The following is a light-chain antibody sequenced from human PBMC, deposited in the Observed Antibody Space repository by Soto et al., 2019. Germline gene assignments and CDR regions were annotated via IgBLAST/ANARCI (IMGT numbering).Light chain of an antibody. CDR2: EVT. V-gene: IGLV2-8*01. J-gene: IGLJ2*01. CDR3: RSYAGNINFAV. CDR1: SSDVGGYNY. Sequence: QSALTQPPSASGSPGQSVTISCTGSSSDVGGYNYVSWYQQHPGKAPKLMIYEVTKRPSGVPDRFSGSKSGNTASLTVSGLQAEDEADYYCRSYAGNINFAVFGGGTKRTVL.